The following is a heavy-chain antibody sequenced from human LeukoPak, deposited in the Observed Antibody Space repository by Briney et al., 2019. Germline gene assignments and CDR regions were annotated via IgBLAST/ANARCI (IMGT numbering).Heavy chain of an antibody. J-gene: IGHJ4*02. CDR1: GFTFSSYW. V-gene: IGHV3-74*01. Sequence: GGSLRLSCAASGFTFSSYWMRWVRQAPGKGLVWVSRINSDGSTTTYADSVKGRFTISRDNAKNTLYLQMNSLRADDTAVYYCARASNPWLQLSWGQGTLVTVSS. CDR2: INSDGSTT. CDR3: ARASNPWLQLS. D-gene: IGHD5-24*01.